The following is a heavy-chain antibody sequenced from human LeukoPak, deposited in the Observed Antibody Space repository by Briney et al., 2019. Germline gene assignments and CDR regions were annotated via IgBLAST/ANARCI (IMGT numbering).Heavy chain of an antibody. CDR1: GFTFNSYT. V-gene: IGHV3-30*02. Sequence: GGSLRLSCAASGFTFNSYTMNWARQAPGKGLEWVAFIRYDGSNKYYADSVKGRFTISRDNSKNTLYLQMNSLRAEDTAVYYCAKDSASTIFGVVNLDYWGQGTLVTVSS. CDR2: IRYDGSNK. J-gene: IGHJ4*02. D-gene: IGHD3-3*01. CDR3: AKDSASTIFGVVNLDY.